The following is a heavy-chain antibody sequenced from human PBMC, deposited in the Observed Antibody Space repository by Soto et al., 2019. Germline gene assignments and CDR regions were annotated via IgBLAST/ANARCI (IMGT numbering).Heavy chain of an antibody. D-gene: IGHD2-2*01. Sequence: PGESLKISCKGSGYSFTSYWISWVRQMPGKGLEWMGRIDPSDSYTNYSPSFQGHVTISADKSISTAYLQWSSLKASDTAMYYCAREGVLPAAIVAYYYGMDVWGQGTTVTVSS. CDR1: GYSFTSYW. CDR3: AREGVLPAAIVAYYYGMDV. V-gene: IGHV5-10-1*01. CDR2: IDPSDSYT. J-gene: IGHJ6*02.